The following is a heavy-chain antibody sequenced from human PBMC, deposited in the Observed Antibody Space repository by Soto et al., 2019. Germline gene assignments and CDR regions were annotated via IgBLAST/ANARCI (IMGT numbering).Heavy chain of an antibody. Sequence: EVQLVESGGGLVKPGESLRLSCAASGFTFTSYSMNWVRQAPGKGLEWVSSISSSSSYIYYADSLKGRFTISRDNAKKSLYLQMNSLRAEDTAVYYCARDRYGGDDIDYWGQGTLVTVSS. J-gene: IGHJ4*02. CDR1: GFTFTSYS. V-gene: IGHV3-21*01. CDR3: ARDRYGGDDIDY. D-gene: IGHD2-21*02. CDR2: ISSSSSYI.